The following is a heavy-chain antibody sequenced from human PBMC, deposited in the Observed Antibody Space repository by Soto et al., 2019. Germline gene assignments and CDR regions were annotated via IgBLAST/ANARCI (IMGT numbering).Heavy chain of an antibody. CDR2: MYNTGST. J-gene: IGHJ4*02. CDR3: ARGDSNTGYLTYFEN. V-gene: IGHV4-59*01. Sequence: SETLCLTCTVSGGSISRYDWSWIRQPPGKGLEWIGYMYNTGSTVYNPSFKSRVTISVDTSKNQFSLKLRSVTAADTAVYYCARGDSNTGYLTYFENWGQGALVTVSS. D-gene: IGHD6-13*01. CDR1: GGSISRYD.